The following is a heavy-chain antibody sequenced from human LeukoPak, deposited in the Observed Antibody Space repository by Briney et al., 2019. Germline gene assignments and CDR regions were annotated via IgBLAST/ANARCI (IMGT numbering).Heavy chain of an antibody. D-gene: IGHD6-13*01. V-gene: IGHV3-74*01. CDR3: ARDTDSWYFDY. CDR2: INSDGSSI. J-gene: IGHJ4*02. CDR1: GFTFSNYW. Sequence: GGSLRLSCAASGFTFSNYWMHWVRQAPGKGLVWVSRINSDGSSIAYADSVKGRFTISRDNSKNKLYLQMNSLRAEDTAVYYCARDTDSWYFDYWGQGTLVTVSS.